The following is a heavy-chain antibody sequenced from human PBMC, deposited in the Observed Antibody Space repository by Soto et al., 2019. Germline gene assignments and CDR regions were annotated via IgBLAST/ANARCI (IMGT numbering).Heavy chain of an antibody. CDR3: ARLHGYCISSSCHGHYAMDV. CDR2: IYYSGST. J-gene: IGHJ6*02. CDR1: SAPVSSSTYT. D-gene: IGHD2-2*01. V-gene: IGHV4-39*01. Sequence: PSETLPHTCTVSSAPVSSSTYTWGWIRKPPGKGLEWIGSIYYSGSTYYNPSLNSRVTVSVDTSKNQFSLKVTSVTAADTAVYYCARLHGYCISSSCHGHYAMDVWGQGTTVTVSS.